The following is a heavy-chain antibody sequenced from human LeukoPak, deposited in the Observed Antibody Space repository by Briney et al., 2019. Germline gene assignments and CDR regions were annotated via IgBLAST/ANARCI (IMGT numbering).Heavy chain of an antibody. V-gene: IGHV3-74*01. CDR2: INSDGSST. Sequence: GGSLRLSCAASGFSFSNYWMHWVRQAPGKGLVWVSRINSDGSSTTYADSVKGRFTISRDNAKNTLYLQMNSLRAEDTAVYYCAREGLRGNWFDPWGQGTLVTVSS. CDR3: AREGLRGNWFDP. J-gene: IGHJ5*02. D-gene: IGHD2-15*01. CDR1: GFSFSNYW.